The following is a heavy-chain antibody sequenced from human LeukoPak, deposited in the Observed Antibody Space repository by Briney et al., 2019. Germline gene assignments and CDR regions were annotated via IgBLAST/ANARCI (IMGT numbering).Heavy chain of an antibody. V-gene: IGHV4-4*07. Sequence: SETLSLTCTASGGSISSYYWSWIRQPAGKGLEWIGRIYTSGSTNYNPSLKSRVTMSVDTSKNQFSLKLSSVTAADTAVYYCARDLGDTVTSFGAFDIWGQGTMVTVSS. J-gene: IGHJ3*02. CDR1: GGSISSYY. CDR3: ARDLGDTVTSFGAFDI. CDR2: IYTSGST. D-gene: IGHD4-17*01.